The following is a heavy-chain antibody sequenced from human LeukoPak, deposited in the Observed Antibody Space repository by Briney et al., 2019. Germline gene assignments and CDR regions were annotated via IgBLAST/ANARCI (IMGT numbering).Heavy chain of an antibody. CDR2: ISAYNGNT. D-gene: IGHD5-18*01. CDR3: ARSVDTAMVSDFDY. J-gene: IGHJ4*02. V-gene: IGHV1-18*01. CDR1: GYTFTSYG. Sequence: VASVKVSCKASGYTFTSYGISWVRQAPGQGLEWMGWISAYNGNTNYAQKLQGRVTMTTDTSTSTAYMELRSLRSDDTAVYYCARSVDTAMVSDFDYWGREPWSPSPQ.